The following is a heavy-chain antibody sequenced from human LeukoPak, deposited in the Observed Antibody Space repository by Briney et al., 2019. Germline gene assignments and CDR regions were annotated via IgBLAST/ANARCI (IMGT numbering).Heavy chain of an antibody. CDR3: ARGDGPVRAFDI. J-gene: IGHJ3*02. CDR2: IYYSGGT. CDR1: GGSISSYY. Sequence: SETLSLTCTVSGGSISSYYWSWIRQPPGKGLEWIGYIYYSGGTNYNPSLKSRVTISVDTSKNQFSLKLSSVTAADTAVYYCARGDGPVRAFDIWGQGTMVTVSS. V-gene: IGHV4-59*01.